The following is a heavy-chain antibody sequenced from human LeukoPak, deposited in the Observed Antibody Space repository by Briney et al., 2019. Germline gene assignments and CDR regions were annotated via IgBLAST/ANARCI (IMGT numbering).Heavy chain of an antibody. CDR1: GGSISSSSYY. CDR2: IYYSGST. CDR3: ARCGDRTMVRGVTTPFDY. D-gene: IGHD3-10*01. J-gene: IGHJ4*02. V-gene: IGHV4-39*01. Sequence: PSETLSLTCTVSGGSISSSSYYWGWIRQPPGKGLEWIGSIYYSGSTYYNPSLKSRVTISVDTSKNQFSLKLTSVTAADTGVYYCARCGDRTMVRGVTTPFDYWGQGTLVTVSS.